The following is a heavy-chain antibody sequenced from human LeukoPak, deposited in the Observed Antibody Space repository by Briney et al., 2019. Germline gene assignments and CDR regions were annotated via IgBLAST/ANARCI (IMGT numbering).Heavy chain of an antibody. J-gene: IGHJ3*02. CDR2: IIPIFGTA. CDR3: ARYYYDTSGYQITTMAFDI. D-gene: IGHD3-22*01. V-gene: IGHV1-69*13. Sequence: SVEVSCKPSGGTFSSYAISWVRQAPGQGLEWMGVIIPIFGTANYAQKFQGRVTITADESTSTAYMQLSSLRSEDTAVYYCARYYYDTSGYQITTMAFDIWGQGTMVTVSS. CDR1: GGTFSSYA.